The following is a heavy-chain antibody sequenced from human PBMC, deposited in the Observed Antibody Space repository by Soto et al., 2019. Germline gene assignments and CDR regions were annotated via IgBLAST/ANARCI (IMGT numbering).Heavy chain of an antibody. CDR2: IYHSGST. J-gene: IGHJ6*02. V-gene: IGHV4-30-2*01. D-gene: IGHD3-3*01. CDR1: GGSISSGGYS. CDR3: ARAHSWSGYSTYYYYGMDV. Sequence: SETLSLTCAVSGGSISSGGYSWSWIRQPPGKGLEWIGYIYHSGSTYYNPSLKSRVTISVDRSKNQFSLKLSSVTAADTAVYYCARAHSWSGYSTYYYYGMDVWGQGTTVTV.